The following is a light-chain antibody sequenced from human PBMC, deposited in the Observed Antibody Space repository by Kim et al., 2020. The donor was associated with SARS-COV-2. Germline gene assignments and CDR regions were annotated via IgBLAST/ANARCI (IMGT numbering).Light chain of an antibody. CDR1: SKDVGDQG. V-gene: IGLV10-54*01. Sequence: QTDTLTCTGNSKDVGDQGAAWLQQHQGHHAKLLSYRNNNRPSGISEGLSASRSGNTASLTITGLQPEDEADYYCSAWDSGLSAWVFGGGTQLTVL. CDR2: RNN. CDR3: SAWDSGLSAWV. J-gene: IGLJ3*02.